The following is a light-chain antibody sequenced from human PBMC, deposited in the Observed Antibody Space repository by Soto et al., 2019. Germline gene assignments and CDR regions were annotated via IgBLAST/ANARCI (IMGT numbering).Light chain of an antibody. Sequence: EIVMTQSPAILSLSPGETGSLSFSASQDIGTKLAWYQQKPGQAPRLLMYDVSTRASAAPARFSGSGSGSEFTLTISSLQSEDFAIYFCKQYYHWRKFGQGTKVDIK. CDR3: KQYYHWRK. J-gene: IGKJ1*01. CDR1: QDIGTK. CDR2: DVS. V-gene: IGKV3-15*01.